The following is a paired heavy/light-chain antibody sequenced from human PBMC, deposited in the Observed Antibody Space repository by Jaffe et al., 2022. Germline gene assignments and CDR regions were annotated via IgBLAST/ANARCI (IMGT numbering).Light chain of an antibody. CDR3: QQYYSYPLT. Sequence: AIRMTQSPSSFSASTGDRVTITCRASQGISSYLAWYQQKPGKAPKLLIYAASTLQSGVPSRFSGSGSGTDFTLTISCLQSEDFATYYCQQYYSYPLTFGQGTKVEIK. CDR1: QGISSY. J-gene: IGKJ1*01. CDR2: AAS. V-gene: IGKV1-8*01.
Heavy chain of an antibody. CDR2: MNPNSGNT. J-gene: IGHJ6*03. CDR3: ARGQRVQGVIRAYLGKYYYYMDV. D-gene: IGHD3-10*01. V-gene: IGHV1-8*01. CDR1: GYTFTSYD. Sequence: QVQLVQSGAEVKKPGASVKVSCKASGYTFTSYDINWVRQATGQGLEWMGWMNPNSGNTGYAQKFQGRVTMTRNTSISTAYMELSSLRSEDTAVYYCARGQRVQGVIRAYLGKYYYYMDVWGKGTTVTVSS.